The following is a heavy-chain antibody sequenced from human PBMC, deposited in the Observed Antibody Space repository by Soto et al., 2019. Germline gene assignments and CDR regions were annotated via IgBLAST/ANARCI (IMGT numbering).Heavy chain of an antibody. CDR1: GFTFSSYG. CDR3: AKETSGPGY. Sequence: GGSLRLSCAASGFTFSSYGMHWVRQAPGKGLEWVAVISYDGSNKYYADSVKGRFTISRDNSKNTLYLQMNSLRAEDTAVYYCAKETSGPGYWGPGTLVTVSS. CDR2: ISYDGSNK. D-gene: IGHD6-19*01. J-gene: IGHJ4*02. V-gene: IGHV3-30*18.